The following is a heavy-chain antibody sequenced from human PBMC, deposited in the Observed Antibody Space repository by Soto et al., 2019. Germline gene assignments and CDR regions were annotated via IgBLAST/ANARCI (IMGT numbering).Heavy chain of an antibody. D-gene: IGHD6-6*01. J-gene: IGHJ4*02. CDR3: ASHPGGIAARGFSPTDY. CDR1: GYTFTSYG. CDR2: ISAYNGNT. Sequence: QVQLVQSGAEVKKPGASVKVSCKASGYTFTSYGISWVRQAPGQGLEWMGWISAYNGNTNYAQKFQGRVTITADESTSTAYMELSSLRSEDTAVYYCASHPGGIAARGFSPTDYWGQGTLVTVSS. V-gene: IGHV1-18*04.